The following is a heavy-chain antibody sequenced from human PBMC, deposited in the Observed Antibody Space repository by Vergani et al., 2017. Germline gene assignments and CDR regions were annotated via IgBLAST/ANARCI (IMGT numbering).Heavy chain of an antibody. CDR3: ARHTTYTDS. J-gene: IGHJ4*02. CDR2: IYPADSDT. Sequence: EVELVQSGPEMRKPGESLKISCKGSEYSFGNYWIGWVRQMPGKGLEWMGIIYPADSDTRYSPSFQGQVTISADKSISTAFLQWHSLKASDTALYYCARHTTYTDSGGQGTLVTVSS. CDR1: EYSFGNYW. V-gene: IGHV5-51*01. D-gene: IGHD1-1*01.